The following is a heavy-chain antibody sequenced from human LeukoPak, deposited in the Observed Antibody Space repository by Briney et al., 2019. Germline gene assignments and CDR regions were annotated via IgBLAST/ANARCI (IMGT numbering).Heavy chain of an antibody. CDR2: IYTSGSA. CDR3: ARSSGIISDSTLDY. D-gene: IGHD6-25*01. CDR1: GGSISSGSYY. J-gene: IGHJ4*02. Sequence: SETLSLTCTVSGGSISSGSYYWSWIRQPAGKGLEWIGRIYTSGSANYNPSLKSRVTMSLDTSKNQFSLKLSSVTAADTAVYYCARSSGIISDSTLDYWGQGTLVTVSS. V-gene: IGHV4-61*02.